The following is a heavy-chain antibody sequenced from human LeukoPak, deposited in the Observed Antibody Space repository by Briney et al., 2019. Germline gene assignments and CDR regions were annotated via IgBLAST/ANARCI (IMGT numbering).Heavy chain of an antibody. D-gene: IGHD4-11*01. V-gene: IGHV3-64*04. Sequence: SGGSLRLSCSASGFTFSTYPMHWVRQAPGKGLEYVSTIFANGDITSYAASVKGRFTTSRDNSKNTLYLQMNSLRAEDTAVYYCAKGKAYNNLDWFDPWGQGTLVTVSS. CDR3: AKGKAYNNLDWFDP. J-gene: IGHJ5*02. CDR2: IFANGDIT. CDR1: GFTFSTYP.